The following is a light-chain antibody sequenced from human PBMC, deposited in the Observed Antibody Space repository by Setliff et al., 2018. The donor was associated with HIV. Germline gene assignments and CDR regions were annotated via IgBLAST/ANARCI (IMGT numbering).Light chain of an antibody. V-gene: IGLV2-14*01. J-gene: IGLJ1*01. CDR1: SSDVGGYNY. CDR2: EVS. CDR3: SSFTGSSAPGV. Sequence: QSALTQPASVSGSRGQSITISGTGSSSDVGGYNYVSWYQHHPGKAPKLVIYEVSNRPSGVSNRFSGSKSGNTASLTISGLQAEDEADYYCSSFTGSSAPGVFGTGTKVTVL.